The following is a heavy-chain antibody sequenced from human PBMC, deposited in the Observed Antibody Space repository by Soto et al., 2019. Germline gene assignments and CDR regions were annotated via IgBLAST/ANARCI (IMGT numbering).Heavy chain of an antibody. Sequence: PGGSLRLSCGGSGFTVSSNYISWVRQAPGKGLEWISVIYRGGNKHYADSVKGRFTISRDNSKNMVYLQMNSLRAEDTAVYYCARGSDEYGYSGFDLWGQGTMVTVSS. D-gene: IGHD4-17*01. CDR3: ARGSDEYGYSGFDL. J-gene: IGHJ3*01. CDR1: GFTVSSNY. V-gene: IGHV3-53*01. CDR2: IYRGGNK.